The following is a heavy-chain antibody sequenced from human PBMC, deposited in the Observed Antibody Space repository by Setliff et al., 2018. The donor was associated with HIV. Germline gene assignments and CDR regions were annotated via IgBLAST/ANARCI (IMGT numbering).Heavy chain of an antibody. CDR1: GYTFTSYY. Sequence: GASVKVSCKASGYTFTSYYVHWARQAPGKGLEWMGIINPSGDRTNYAQNFQGRVTMTRDTSTSTVYMELSSLRSEDTAVYYCARGQQLEPEWFDPWGQGTLVTVSS. J-gene: IGHJ5*02. CDR2: INPSGDRT. D-gene: IGHD6-13*01. CDR3: ARGQQLEPEWFDP. V-gene: IGHV1-46*01.